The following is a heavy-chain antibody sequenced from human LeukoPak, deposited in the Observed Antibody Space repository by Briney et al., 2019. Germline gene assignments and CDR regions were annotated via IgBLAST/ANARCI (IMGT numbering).Heavy chain of an antibody. CDR1: GGSFSGYY. V-gene: IGHV4-34*01. Sequence: SETLSLTCAVYGGSFSGYYWSWIRQPPGKGLEWTGEINHSGSTNYNPSLKSQVTISVDTSKNQFSLKLSSVTAADTAVYYCARGRSGSRANFDYWGQGTLVTVSS. J-gene: IGHJ4*02. CDR3: ARGRSGSRANFDY. D-gene: IGHD3-3*01. CDR2: INHSGST.